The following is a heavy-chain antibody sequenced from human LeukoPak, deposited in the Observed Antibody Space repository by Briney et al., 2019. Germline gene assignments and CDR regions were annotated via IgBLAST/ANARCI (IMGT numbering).Heavy chain of an antibody. V-gene: IGHV4-34*01. Sequence: SETLSLTCAVYGGSFSGYYWRWIRQPPGKGLEWIGEINHSGSTNYNPPLKSRVTISVDTSKNQFSLKLSSVTAADTAVYYCARLLLKNYYDSSGYPNWGQGTLVTVSS. CDR1: GGSFSGYY. CDR2: INHSGST. D-gene: IGHD3-22*01. CDR3: ARLLLKNYYDSSGYPN. J-gene: IGHJ4*02.